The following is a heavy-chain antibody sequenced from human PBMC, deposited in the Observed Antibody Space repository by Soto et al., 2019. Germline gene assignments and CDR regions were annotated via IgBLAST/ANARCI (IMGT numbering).Heavy chain of an antibody. CDR2: IKQEGSEK. CDR3: ARTIFGVVTRPYWYFDL. V-gene: IGHV3-7*05. CDR1: EFIFSSYW. J-gene: IGHJ2*01. Sequence: EVQLVESGGGLVQPGGSLRLSCAASEFIFSSYWMSWVRQAPGKGLEWVANIKQEGSEKYYVDSVKGRFTISRDNAQSSLYLKMYGLRADDTAVYFWARTIFGVVTRPYWYFDLWGRGSLVTVSS. D-gene: IGHD3-3*01.